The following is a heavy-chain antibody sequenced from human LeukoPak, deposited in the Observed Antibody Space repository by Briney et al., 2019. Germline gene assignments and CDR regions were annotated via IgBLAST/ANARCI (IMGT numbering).Heavy chain of an antibody. D-gene: IGHD2-2*02. J-gene: IGHJ4*02. CDR1: GGSISSGGYY. V-gene: IGHV4-31*03. Sequence: SETLSLTCTVSGGSISSGGYYWSWIRQHPGRGLEWIGYIYYSGSTYYNPSLKRRVTISVDTSKNQFSLKLSSVTAADTAVYYCAREPLYCSSTSCYTWGFDYWGQGTLVTVSS. CDR2: IYYSGST. CDR3: AREPLYCSSTSCYTWGFDY.